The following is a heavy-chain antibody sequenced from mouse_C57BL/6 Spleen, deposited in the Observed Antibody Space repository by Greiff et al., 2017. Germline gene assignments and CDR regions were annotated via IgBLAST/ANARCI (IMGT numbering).Heavy chain of an antibody. V-gene: IGHV10-1*01. CDR2: IRSKSNNYAT. J-gene: IGHJ4*01. CDR3: VRHGLDGNFYYAMDY. CDR1: GFSFNTYA. D-gene: IGHD2-1*01. Sequence: EVKLMESGGGLVQPKGSLKLSCAASGFSFNTYAMNWVRQAPGKGLEWVARIRSKSNNYATYYADSVKDRFTISRDDSESMLYLQMNNLKTEDTAMYYCVRHGLDGNFYYAMDYWGQGTSVTVSS.